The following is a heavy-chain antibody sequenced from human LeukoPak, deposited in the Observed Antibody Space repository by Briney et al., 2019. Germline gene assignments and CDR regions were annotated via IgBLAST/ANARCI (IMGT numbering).Heavy chain of an antibody. CDR3: ARDSGEYYFDY. D-gene: IGHD2-15*01. Sequence: ASVKVSCKASGYTFISYAMHWVRQAPGQRLEWMGWINAGSGNTKYSQNFQGRVTISRDTSASTAYMELSSLTSEDTAVYYCARDSGEYYFDYWGQGTLVTVSS. J-gene: IGHJ4*02. V-gene: IGHV1-3*01. CDR1: GYTFISYA. CDR2: INAGSGNT.